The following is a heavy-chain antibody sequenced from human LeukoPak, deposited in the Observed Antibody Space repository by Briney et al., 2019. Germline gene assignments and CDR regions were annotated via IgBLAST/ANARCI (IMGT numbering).Heavy chain of an antibody. CDR3: ARELNAYYDFWRGPENWFDP. CDR2: IKQDGSEK. CDR1: GFTFSSYW. V-gene: IGHV3-7*01. Sequence: GGSLRLSCAASGFTFSSYWMSWVRQAPGKGLEWVANIKQDGSEKYYVDSVKGRFTISRDNAKNSLYLQMNSLRAEDTAVYYCARELNAYYDFWRGPENWFDPWGQGTLITVSS. D-gene: IGHD3-3*01. J-gene: IGHJ5*02.